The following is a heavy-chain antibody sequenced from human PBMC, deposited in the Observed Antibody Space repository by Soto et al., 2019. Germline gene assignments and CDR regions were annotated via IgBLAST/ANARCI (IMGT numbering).Heavy chain of an antibody. CDR1: GYTFTGYY. Sequence: ASVKVSCKASGYTFTGYYMHWVRQAPGQGLEWMGWINPNSGGTNYAQKFQGWVTMTRDTSISTAYMELSRLRSDDTAVYYCARGIAAADTGGKTTVQRGAFDIWGQGTMVTVSS. J-gene: IGHJ3*02. D-gene: IGHD6-13*01. CDR3: ARGIAAADTGGKTTVQRGAFDI. V-gene: IGHV1-2*04. CDR2: INPNSGGT.